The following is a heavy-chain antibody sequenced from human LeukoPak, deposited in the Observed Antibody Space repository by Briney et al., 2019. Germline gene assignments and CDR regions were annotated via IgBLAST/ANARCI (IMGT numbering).Heavy chain of an antibody. CDR2: ISWNSGSI. V-gene: IGHV3-9*01. D-gene: IGHD6-13*01. CDR3: AKDNTAAAGSDYYYYYGMDV. Sequence: GRSLRLSCAASGFTFDDYAMHWVRQAPGKGLEWVSGISWNSGSIGYADSVKGRFTISRDNAKNSLYVQMNSLRAEDTALYYCAKDNTAAAGSDYYYYYGMDVWGQGTTVTVSS. J-gene: IGHJ6*02. CDR1: GFTFDDYA.